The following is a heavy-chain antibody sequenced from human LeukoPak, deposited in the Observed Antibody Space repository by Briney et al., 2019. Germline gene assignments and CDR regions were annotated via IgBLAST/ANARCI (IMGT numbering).Heavy chain of an antibody. D-gene: IGHD3-22*01. J-gene: IGHJ4*02. CDR2: IYSGGST. Sequence: GGSLRLSCAASGFTVSSNYMSWVRQAPGKGLEWVSVIYSGGSTYYADSVKGRFTISRDKSKNTLYLQMNSLRAEDTAVYYCARDYYDSSGYMGYWGQGTLVTVSS. CDR3: ARDYYDSSGYMGY. CDR1: GFTVSSNY. V-gene: IGHV3-66*01.